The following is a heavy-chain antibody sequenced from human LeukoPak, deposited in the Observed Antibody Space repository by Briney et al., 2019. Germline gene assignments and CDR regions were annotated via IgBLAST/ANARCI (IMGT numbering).Heavy chain of an antibody. V-gene: IGHV4-59*08. Sequence: PSETLSLTCNVSGGSISSYYWSWIRQSPGKGLEWIGYIYYNRGTNYNPSLKSRVTISVDTSKNQFSLRLNSLTAADTAVYYCARVTDDGDYYFDYWGQGTLVTVSS. D-gene: IGHD4-17*01. CDR3: ARVTDDGDYYFDY. CDR1: GGSISSYY. J-gene: IGHJ4*02. CDR2: IYYNRGT.